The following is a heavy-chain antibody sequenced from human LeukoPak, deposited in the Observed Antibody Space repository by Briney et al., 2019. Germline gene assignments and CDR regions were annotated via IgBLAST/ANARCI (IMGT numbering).Heavy chain of an antibody. Sequence: GGSLRLSCAASGFTFSSYAMTWVRQAPGKGLEWVSTISGSGGSTYYADSVKGRFTISRDNSKNTLYLQTNSLRAEDTAVYYCAKVSAYGDIDLDYYYMDVWGKGTTVTVSS. V-gene: IGHV3-23*01. CDR2: ISGSGGST. CDR1: GFTFSSYA. J-gene: IGHJ6*03. CDR3: AKVSAYGDIDLDYYYMDV. D-gene: IGHD4-17*01.